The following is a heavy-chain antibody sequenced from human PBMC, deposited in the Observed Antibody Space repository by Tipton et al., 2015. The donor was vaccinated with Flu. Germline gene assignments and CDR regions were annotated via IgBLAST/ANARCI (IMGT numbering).Heavy chain of an antibody. V-gene: IGHV3-30*01. CDR2: ISYDGSNK. CDR3: ARYSSTLAAFDI. Sequence: SLRLSCAASGFTFSSYAMHWVRQAPGKGLEWVAVISYDGSNKYYADSVKGRFTISRDNSKNTLYLQMNSLRAEDTAVYYCARYSSTLAAFDIWGQGTMVTVSP. CDR1: GFTFSSYA. D-gene: IGHD6-19*01. J-gene: IGHJ3*02.